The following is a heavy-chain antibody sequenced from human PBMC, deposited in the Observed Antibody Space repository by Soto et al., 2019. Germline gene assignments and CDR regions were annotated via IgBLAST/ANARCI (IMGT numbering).Heavy chain of an antibody. J-gene: IGHJ3*02. V-gene: IGHV1-46*01. CDR1: GYTFTSYY. CDR3: TLGGGIPAAPDAFDI. CDR2: IKPSCGST. Sequence: ASVKVSCKASGYTFTSYYMHWVRQAPGQGLEWMGIIKPSCGSTSYAQKFQGRVTMTRDTSTSTVYMELSSLRSKDTAVYYCTLGGGIPAAPDAFDIWGQGTMVTVSS. D-gene: IGHD2-2*01.